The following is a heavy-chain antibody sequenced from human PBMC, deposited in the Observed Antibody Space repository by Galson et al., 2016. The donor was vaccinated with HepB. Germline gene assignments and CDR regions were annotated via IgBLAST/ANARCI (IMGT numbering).Heavy chain of an antibody. D-gene: IGHD3-10*01. CDR1: GFTFRSNW. CDR2: IDSDGRST. CDR3: ACYSGSGSSRAFDY. Sequence: SLRLSCAASGFTFRSNWMHWVRQVPGKGLVWVSRIDSDGRSTTYADSVKGRFTISRDNAKNTLYLQMTSLRAEDTAVYYYACYSGSGSSRAFDYWGQGTLVTVS. J-gene: IGHJ4*02. V-gene: IGHV3-74*01.